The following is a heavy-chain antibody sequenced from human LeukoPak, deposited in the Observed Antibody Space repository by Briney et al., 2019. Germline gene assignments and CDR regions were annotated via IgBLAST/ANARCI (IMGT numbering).Heavy chain of an antibody. D-gene: IGHD2-2*01. J-gene: IGHJ6*02. CDR2: INSAGSNT. CDR1: GVTFSSYW. CDR3: ARGRGYQLLTYYYSCMDV. Sequence: GGSLRLSCAASGVTFSSYWMHWGRETPGTRLGCVSRINSAGSNTIYADYVKGRFTISRDNAKHTLYLQMNSLRAEDTAMYYCARGRGYQLLTYYYSCMDVWGQGTTVTVSS. V-gene: IGHV3-74*01.